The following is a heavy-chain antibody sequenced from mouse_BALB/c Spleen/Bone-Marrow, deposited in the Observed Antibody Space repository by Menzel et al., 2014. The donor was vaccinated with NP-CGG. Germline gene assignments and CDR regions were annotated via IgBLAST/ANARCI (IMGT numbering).Heavy chain of an antibody. CDR1: GFTFSSFG. D-gene: IGHD1-2*01. Sequence: EVKLVESGGGLVQPGRSRKLSCAASGFTFSSFGMHWVRQAPGKGLEWVAYISSGSSTIYYADTVKGRFTISRDNPKNTLFLQMTSLRSEDTAMYYCARSLLRLSYAMDYWGQGTSVTVSS. V-gene: IGHV5-17*02. CDR3: ARSLLRLSYAMDY. J-gene: IGHJ4*01. CDR2: ISSGSSTI.